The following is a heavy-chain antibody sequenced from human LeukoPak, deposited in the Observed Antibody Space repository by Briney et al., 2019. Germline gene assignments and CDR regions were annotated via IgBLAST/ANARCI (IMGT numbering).Heavy chain of an antibody. J-gene: IGHJ4*02. CDR1: GGSFSTYY. Sequence: SETLSLTCTVSGGSFSTYYWSWIRQPPGKGLEWIGYIYYSGNTNYNPSLRSRVTMSIDTSSNQFSLKLSSVTAADTAVYYCARLTYYGGTYYFDSWGQGTLVTVSS. CDR2: IYYSGNT. D-gene: IGHD4-23*01. V-gene: IGHV4-59*01. CDR3: ARLTYYGGTYYFDS.